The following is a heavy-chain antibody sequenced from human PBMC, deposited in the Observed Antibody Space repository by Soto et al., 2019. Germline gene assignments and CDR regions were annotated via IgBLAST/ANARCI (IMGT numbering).Heavy chain of an antibody. CDR1: GFTFSNFW. Sequence: GGSLILSCTASGFTFSNFWMSWVRQAPGKGLEWVASIKSDGSERSHVDAVRGRFSISRDNARNSLYLQMNSLRADDTAVYYCARDVIWGQGSLVTVSS. V-gene: IGHV3-7*05. J-gene: IGHJ4*02. CDR2: IKSDGSER. CDR3: ARDVI.